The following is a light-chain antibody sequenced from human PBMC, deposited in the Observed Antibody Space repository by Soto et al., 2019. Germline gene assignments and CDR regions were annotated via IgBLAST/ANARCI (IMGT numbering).Light chain of an antibody. CDR3: KQYGSSPET. CDR1: QSVSSSY. J-gene: IGKJ1*01. Sequence: EIVLTQSPGTLSLSPGGRASLSCSDSQSVSSSYLAWYQQKPGQAHRLLIYGAYSRATGIQDRFSGSGSGTDFTLTIRRLEPEDFALYYCKQYGSSPETFGQGTKVDIK. V-gene: IGKV3-20*01. CDR2: GAY.